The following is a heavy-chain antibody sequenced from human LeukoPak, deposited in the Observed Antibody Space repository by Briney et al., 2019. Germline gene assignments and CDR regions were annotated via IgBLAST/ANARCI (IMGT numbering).Heavy chain of an antibody. J-gene: IGHJ4*02. CDR3: ACPQRGSGGYYTDF. CDR1: GYTFTDYH. V-gene: IGHV1-2*02. CDR2: IHPNSGDT. D-gene: IGHD3-10*01. Sequence: ASVKVSCKASGYTFTDYHIHWVRQAPGQRLQFMGWIHPNSGDTLYTQEFHGRVTMTRDTSISTVYMELSWLTSDDTAIYFCACPQRGSGGYYTDFWGQGTLVTVSS.